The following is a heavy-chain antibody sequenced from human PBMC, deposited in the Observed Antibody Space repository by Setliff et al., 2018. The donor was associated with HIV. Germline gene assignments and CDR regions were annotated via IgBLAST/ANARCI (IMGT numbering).Heavy chain of an antibody. D-gene: IGHD3-16*01. CDR1: DESFSRYY. CDR2: INHSAFT. J-gene: IGHJ4*02. Sequence: SETLSLTCAVYDESFSRYYFTWIRQAPGRGLEWIGEINHSAFTKYNPSLASRVTMSIDTSKNQFSLLLSSVTAADTAMYFCARRPGGITRARLDNWGQGTLVTVSS. V-gene: IGHV4-34*01. CDR3: ARRPGGITRARLDN.